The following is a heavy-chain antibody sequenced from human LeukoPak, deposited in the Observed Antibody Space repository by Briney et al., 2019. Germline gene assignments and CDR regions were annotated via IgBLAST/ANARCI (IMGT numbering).Heavy chain of an antibody. CDR1: GGSISSGGYS. Sequence: SETLSLTCAVSGGSISSGGYSWSWIRQPPGKGLEWIGYIYYSGSTNYNPSLKSRVTISVDTSKNQFSLKLSSVTAADTAVYYCARVSGPLGYYYYYGMDVWGQGTTVTVSS. J-gene: IGHJ6*02. D-gene: IGHD3-10*01. CDR3: ARVSGPLGYYYYYGMDV. CDR2: IYYSGST. V-gene: IGHV4-61*08.